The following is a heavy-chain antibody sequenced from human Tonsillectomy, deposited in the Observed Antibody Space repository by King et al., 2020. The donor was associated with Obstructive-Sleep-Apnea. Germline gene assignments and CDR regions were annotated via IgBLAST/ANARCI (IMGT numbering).Heavy chain of an antibody. Sequence: VQLVESGAEVKKPGASVKVSCKASGYTFISYGITWVRQAPGQGLEWMGWISAYNGNTNYAQKLQGRVTMTTDTSTSTAYMELRTLRSDDTAVYFCARRGASGWKGGEVWFDPWGQGTLVTVSS. D-gene: IGHD6-25*01. CDR3: ARRGASGWKGGEVWFDP. CDR2: ISAYNGNT. CDR1: GYTFISYG. V-gene: IGHV1-18*04. J-gene: IGHJ5*02.